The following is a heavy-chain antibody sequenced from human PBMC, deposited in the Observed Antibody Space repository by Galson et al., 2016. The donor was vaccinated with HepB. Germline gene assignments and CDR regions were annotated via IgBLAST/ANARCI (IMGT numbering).Heavy chain of an antibody. CDR3: AKVATPNRNYENWFDS. D-gene: IGHD4-11*01. CDR2: ISYDGSNK. V-gene: IGHV3-30*18. Sequence: SLRLSCAASGFTFSSYGMHWVRQAPGKGLEWVAVISYDGSNKYFADSVKGRFTISRDNSKNTLYLQMNSLRAEDTAVYYCAKVATPNRNYENWFDSWGQGTLVTVSS. CDR1: GFTFSSYG. J-gene: IGHJ5*01.